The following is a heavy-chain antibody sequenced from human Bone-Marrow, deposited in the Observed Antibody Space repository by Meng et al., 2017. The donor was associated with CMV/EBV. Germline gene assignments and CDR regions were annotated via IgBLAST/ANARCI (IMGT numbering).Heavy chain of an antibody. J-gene: IGHJ6*02. Sequence: GESLKISCAASGFTFSSYAMSWVRQAPGKGLEWVSVIYSGGSSTYYADSVKGRFTISRDNSKNTLYLQMNSLRAEDTAVYYCAKGGSTSLYYYYGMDVWGQGTTVTASS. CDR3: AKGGSTSLYYYYGMDV. CDR1: GFTFSSYA. V-gene: IGHV3-23*03. CDR2: IYSGGSST. D-gene: IGHD2-2*01.